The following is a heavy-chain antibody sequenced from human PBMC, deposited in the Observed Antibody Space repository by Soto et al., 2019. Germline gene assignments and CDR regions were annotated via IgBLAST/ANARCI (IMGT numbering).Heavy chain of an antibody. CDR2: IYPGDSDT. D-gene: IGHD4-4*01. V-gene: IGHV5-51*01. CDR3: ARTNLGRYSNRDFDY. Sequence: GESLKISCKGSGYSFTSYWIGWGRQMPGKGLEWMGIIYPGDSDTSYSTSFQGQVTISADKSISTAYLQWSSLKASDTAMYYCARTNLGRYSNRDFDYWGQGTLVTVSS. CDR1: GYSFTSYW. J-gene: IGHJ4*02.